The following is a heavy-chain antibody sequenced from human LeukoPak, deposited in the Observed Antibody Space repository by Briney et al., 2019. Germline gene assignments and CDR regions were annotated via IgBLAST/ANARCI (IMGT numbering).Heavy chain of an antibody. V-gene: IGHV3-48*03. Sequence: PGGSLRLSCAASGFTFSSYEMNWVRQAPGKGLEWVSYISSSGSTIYYADSVKGRFTISRDDAENSLYLQMNSLRAEDTAVYYCARDLYGSGNYFDYWGQGTLVTVSS. CDR1: GFTFSSYE. D-gene: IGHD3-10*01. CDR3: ARDLYGSGNYFDY. CDR2: ISSSGSTI. J-gene: IGHJ4*02.